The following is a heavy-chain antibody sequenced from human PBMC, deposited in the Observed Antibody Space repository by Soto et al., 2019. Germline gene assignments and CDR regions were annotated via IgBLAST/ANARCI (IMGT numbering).Heavy chain of an antibody. CDR1: GHTLSGNY. V-gene: IGHV1-2*02. D-gene: IGHD3-10*01. J-gene: IGHJ5*02. Sequence: ASEKVSCKAPGHTLSGNYMHWVRQAPGQGLEWTGWINGKSGDSIYAPKFQGRVTMTRDASMSTFYMDMSRLRSDDTAVSYCARGGPPLYDSGAGLYYDDVSTLDPWGQGTMVTVYS. CDR2: INGKSGDS. CDR3: ARGGPPLYDSGAGLYYDDVSTLDP.